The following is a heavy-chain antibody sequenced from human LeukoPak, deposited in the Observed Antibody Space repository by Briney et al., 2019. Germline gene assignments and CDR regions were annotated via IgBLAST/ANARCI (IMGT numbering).Heavy chain of an antibody. Sequence: SETLSLTWTVSDYSVSSVYYWGWIRQPPGKGLEWIGSFYHSGFTYYNPSLKSRVTISVDTSKNQFSLRLSSVTAADTAVYYCAGVPSYGSGSYYSFYFDYWGEGTLVTVSS. CDR2: FYHSGFT. CDR3: AGVPSYGSGSYYSFYFDY. D-gene: IGHD3-10*01. V-gene: IGHV4-38-2*02. J-gene: IGHJ4*02. CDR1: DYSVSSVYY.